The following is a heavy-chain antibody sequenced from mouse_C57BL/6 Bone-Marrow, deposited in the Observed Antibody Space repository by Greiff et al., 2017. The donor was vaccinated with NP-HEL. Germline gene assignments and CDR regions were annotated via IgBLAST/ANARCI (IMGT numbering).Heavy chain of an antibody. V-gene: IGHV2-2*01. J-gene: IGHJ4*01. Sequence: QVQLKQSGPGLVQPSQSLSITCTVSGFSLTSYGVHWVRQSPGKGLEWLGVIWSGGSTDYNAAFISRLSISKDNSKSQVFFKMNSLQADDTAIYYCASLYYYGSSPYYYAMDYWGQGTSVTVSS. CDR2: IWSGGST. D-gene: IGHD1-1*01. CDR3: ASLYYYGSSPYYYAMDY. CDR1: GFSLTSYG.